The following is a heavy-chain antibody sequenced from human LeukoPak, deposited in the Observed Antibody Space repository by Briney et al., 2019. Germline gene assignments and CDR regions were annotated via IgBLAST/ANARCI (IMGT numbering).Heavy chain of an antibody. CDR2: IYSGGST. J-gene: IGHJ3*02. Sequence: GSLRLSCAASGFTVSSNYMSWVRQAPGKGLEWDSVIYSGGSTYYADSVKGRFTISRDKSEETLYLHMSRLRAEDTALYYCARCLKEYETWDATDIWGQGTMVIVSS. V-gene: IGHV3-53*01. CDR3: ARCLKEYETWDATDI. CDR1: GFTVSSNY. D-gene: IGHD6-6*01.